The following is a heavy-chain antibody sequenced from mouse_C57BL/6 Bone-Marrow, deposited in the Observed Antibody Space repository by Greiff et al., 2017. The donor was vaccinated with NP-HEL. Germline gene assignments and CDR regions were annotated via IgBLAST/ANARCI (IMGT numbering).Heavy chain of an antibody. D-gene: IGHD1-1*01. V-gene: IGHV14-4*01. CDR2: IDPENGDT. J-gene: IGHJ4*01. CDR1: GFNFKDDY. Sequence: EVQLQQSGAELVRPGASVKLSCTVSGFNFKDDYMHWVKQRPEQGLEWIGWIDPENGDTEYASKFQGKATITADTSSNTAYLQLSSLTSEDTAVYYCTTGGSSPYAMDYGGQGTSVTVSS. CDR3: TTGGSSPYAMDY.